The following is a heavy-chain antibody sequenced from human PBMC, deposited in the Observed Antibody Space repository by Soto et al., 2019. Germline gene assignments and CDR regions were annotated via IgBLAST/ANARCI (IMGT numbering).Heavy chain of an antibody. V-gene: IGHV4-39*01. Sequence: SETLSLTCTVSGGSISSSSYYWGWIRQPPGKGLEWIGSIYYSGSTYYNPSLKSRVTISVDTSKNQFSLKLSSVTAADTAVYYCASLPYGVYADSWSLFPYYFDYWGQGTLVTVSS. CDR3: ASLPYGVYADSWSLFPYYFDY. D-gene: IGHD4-17*01. CDR2: IYYSGST. CDR1: GGSISSSSYY. J-gene: IGHJ4*02.